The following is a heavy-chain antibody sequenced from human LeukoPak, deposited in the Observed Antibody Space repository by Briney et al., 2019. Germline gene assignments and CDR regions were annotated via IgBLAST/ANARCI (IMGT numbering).Heavy chain of an antibody. CDR1: GFTFSSYW. D-gene: IGHD3-22*01. V-gene: IGHV3-74*01. CDR2: INSDGSSR. Sequence: GGSLRLSCAASGFTFSSYWMHWVRQALGKGLVWVSRINSDGSSRSYADSVKGRFTISRDNAKNSLYLQMNSLRVEDTAVYYCARDKGDYHTSGSLFIFGGQGTLVTVSS. CDR3: ARDKGDYHTSGSLFIF. J-gene: IGHJ4*02.